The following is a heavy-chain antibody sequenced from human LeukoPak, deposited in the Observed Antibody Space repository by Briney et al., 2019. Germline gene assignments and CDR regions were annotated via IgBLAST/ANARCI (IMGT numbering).Heavy chain of an antibody. CDR2: ISPYNGNT. V-gene: IGHV1-18*01. Sequence: GASVKVSCKASGYTFTSYGISWVRQAPGQGLEWMGWISPYNGNTNYAQKLQGRVTMTTDTSTSTAYMELRSLRSDDTAVYYCARDAHTLAAAGPASGYWGQGTLVTVSS. CDR3: ARDAHTLAAAGPASGY. CDR1: GYTFTSYG. J-gene: IGHJ4*02. D-gene: IGHD6-13*01.